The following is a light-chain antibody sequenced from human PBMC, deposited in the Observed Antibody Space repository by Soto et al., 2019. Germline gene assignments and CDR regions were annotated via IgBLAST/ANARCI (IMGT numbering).Light chain of an antibody. CDR2: DLN. J-gene: IGLJ2*01. V-gene: IGLV2-14*03. CDR1: NSDLGGSNY. Sequence: QSALTQPASVSGSPGQSITISFTGTNSDLGGSNYVSWYQQHPGKAPKLMIYDLNSRPSGVSNRFSGSKSGNTASLTISGLQAEDEAHYHCSSYTSSSTVIFGGGTKLTVL. CDR3: SSYTSSSTVI.